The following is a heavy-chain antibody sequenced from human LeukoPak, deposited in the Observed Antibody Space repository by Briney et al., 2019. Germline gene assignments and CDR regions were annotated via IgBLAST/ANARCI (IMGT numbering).Heavy chain of an antibody. CDR3: AREGLLWFGTYYFDY. Sequence: ASVKVSCKASGYTFTRYGISWVRQAPGQGLEWMGWISAYNGNTNYAQKLQGRVTMTTDTSTSTAYMELRSLRSDDTAVYYCAREGLLWFGTYYFDYWGQGTLVTVSS. CDR1: GYTFTRYG. V-gene: IGHV1-18*01. D-gene: IGHD3-10*01. CDR2: ISAYNGNT. J-gene: IGHJ4*02.